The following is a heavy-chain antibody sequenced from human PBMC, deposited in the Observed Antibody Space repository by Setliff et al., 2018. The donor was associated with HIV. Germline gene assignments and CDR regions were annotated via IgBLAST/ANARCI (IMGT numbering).Heavy chain of an antibody. V-gene: IGHV1-58*02. CDR2: ISIGSGLT. J-gene: IGHJ5*02. CDR1: GFTFSRST. D-gene: IGHD1-1*01. Sequence: SVKVSCKTSGFTFSRSTIQWVRQARGQPLEWVGWISIGSGLTKYEQKFHGRVTFTRDMSTSTAYMEVSSLRSDDTAVYYCASEINTDNNCCWFDPWGQGTLVTVSS. CDR3: ASEINTDNNCCWFDP.